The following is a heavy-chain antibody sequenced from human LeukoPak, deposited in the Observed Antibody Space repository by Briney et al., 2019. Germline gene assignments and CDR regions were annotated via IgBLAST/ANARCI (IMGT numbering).Heavy chain of an antibody. J-gene: IGHJ5*02. CDR2: IYYSGST. CDR1: GGSISSSSYY. Sequence: PSETLSLTCTVSGGSISSSSYYWGWIRQPPGKGLEWIGSIYYSGSTHYNPSLKSRVIISVDTSKNQFPLRLSSLTAADTAVYYCARAAGGGFNWFDPWGQGTLVTVSS. D-gene: IGHD2-8*02. CDR3: ARAAGGGFNWFDP. V-gene: IGHV4-39*06.